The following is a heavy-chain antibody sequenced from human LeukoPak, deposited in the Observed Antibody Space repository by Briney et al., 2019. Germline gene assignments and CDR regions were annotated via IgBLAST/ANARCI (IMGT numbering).Heavy chain of an antibody. CDR3: ARARRFYYYMDV. CDR2: INPNSGGT. Sequence: GASVKVSCKASGYTFTGYYMHSVRQAPGQGLEWMGWINPNSGGTNYAQKFQGRVTMTRDTSISTAYMELSRLGSDDTAVYYCARARRFYYYMDVWGKGTTVTVSS. V-gene: IGHV1-2*02. J-gene: IGHJ6*03. CDR1: GYTFTGYY. D-gene: IGHD6-6*01.